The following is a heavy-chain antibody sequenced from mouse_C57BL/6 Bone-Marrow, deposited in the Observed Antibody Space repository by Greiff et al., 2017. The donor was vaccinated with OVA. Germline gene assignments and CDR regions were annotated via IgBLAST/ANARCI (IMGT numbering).Heavy chain of an antibody. Sequence: VQLKESGPVLVKPGASVKMSCKASGYTFTDYYMNWVKQSHGKSLEWIGVINPYNGGTSYNQKFKGKATLTVDKSSSTAYMELNSLTSEDSAVYYCARGGRGYWGQGTTLTVSS. CDR1: GYTFTDYY. J-gene: IGHJ2*01. V-gene: IGHV1-19*01. CDR3: ARGGRGY. CDR2: INPYNGGT.